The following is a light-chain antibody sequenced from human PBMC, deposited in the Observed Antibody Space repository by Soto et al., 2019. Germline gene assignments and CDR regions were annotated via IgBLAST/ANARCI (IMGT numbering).Light chain of an antibody. V-gene: IGKV3D-20*01. CDR3: QQYDRSPFT. CDR2: AAS. J-gene: IGKJ3*01. Sequence: EVVLTQSPATLSLSPGDTATLSCGASQSVTNNYLAWYQQKPGLAPRLLMYAASTRATGIPDRFRGSGSGTDFTLTISNLEAEDFAVYYCQQYDRSPFTFGPGTKVDIK. CDR1: QSVTNNY.